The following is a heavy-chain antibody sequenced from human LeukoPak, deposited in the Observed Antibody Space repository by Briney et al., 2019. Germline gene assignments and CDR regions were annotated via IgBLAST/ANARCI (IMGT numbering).Heavy chain of an antibody. CDR2: IYYSGST. V-gene: IGHV4-39*01. Sequence: SETLSLTCTVSGGSISSSSYYWGWIRQPPGKGLEWIGSIYYSGSTYYNPSLKSRVTISVDTSKNQFSLKLSSVTAADTAVYYCARHPVDIVATIYDDAFGIWGQGTMVTVSS. J-gene: IGHJ3*02. D-gene: IGHD5-12*01. CDR1: GGSISSSSYY. CDR3: ARHPVDIVATIYDDAFGI.